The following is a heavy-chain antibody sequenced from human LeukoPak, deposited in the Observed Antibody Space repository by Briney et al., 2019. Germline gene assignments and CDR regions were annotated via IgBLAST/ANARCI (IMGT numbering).Heavy chain of an antibody. Sequence: GGSLRLSCAASGFTVSSDYMTWVRQAPGKGLEWVSVIYSGGSTYYADSVKGRFTISRDNSKNTVYLQLNNLRVEDTAVYYCARYHTALNYWGQGTLVTASS. D-gene: IGHD5-18*01. CDR3: ARYHTALNY. CDR2: IYSGGST. J-gene: IGHJ4*02. V-gene: IGHV3-53*01. CDR1: GFTVSSDY.